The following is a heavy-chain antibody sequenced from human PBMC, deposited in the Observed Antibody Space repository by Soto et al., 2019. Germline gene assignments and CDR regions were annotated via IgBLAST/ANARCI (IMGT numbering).Heavy chain of an antibody. D-gene: IGHD2-2*01. Sequence: SGSLALTCAVYGGSFSGYYWSWIRQPPGKGLEWIGEINHSGSTNYNPSLKSRVTISVDTSKNQFSLKLSSVTAADTAVYYCASSVVVPAAQPRHRFDPWGQGTLVTVSS. CDR2: INHSGST. V-gene: IGHV4-34*01. J-gene: IGHJ5*02. CDR3: ASSVVVPAAQPRHRFDP. CDR1: GGSFSGYY.